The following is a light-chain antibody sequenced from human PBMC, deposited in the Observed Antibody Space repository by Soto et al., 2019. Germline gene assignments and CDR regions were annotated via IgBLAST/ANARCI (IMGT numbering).Light chain of an antibody. Sequence: EIVLTQSPCTLSLSPGERATLSCRASQSVSSSYLAWYQQKPGQAPRLLIYGASSRATGIPDRFSGSGSGTDFTLTISRLEPEDFAVYYCQQYGSSPSGTFGQGTKLEIK. CDR3: QQYGSSPSGT. CDR1: QSVSSSY. CDR2: GAS. J-gene: IGKJ2*01. V-gene: IGKV3-20*01.